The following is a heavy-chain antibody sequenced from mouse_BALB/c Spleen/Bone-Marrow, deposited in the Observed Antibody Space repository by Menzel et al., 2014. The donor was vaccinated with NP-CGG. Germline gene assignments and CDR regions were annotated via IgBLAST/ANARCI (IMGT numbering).Heavy chain of an antibody. CDR2: IWGDGST. Sequence: QVQLQQPGPGLVAPSQGLSITCTVSGFSLTGYGVNWVRQPPGKGLEWLGMIWGDGSTDYNSALKSRLSISKDNSKSQVFLKMNSLQTDDTARYYCAREPHYYAMDYWGQGTSVTVSS. CDR3: AREPHYYAMDY. J-gene: IGHJ4*01. V-gene: IGHV2-6-7*01. CDR1: GFSLTGYG.